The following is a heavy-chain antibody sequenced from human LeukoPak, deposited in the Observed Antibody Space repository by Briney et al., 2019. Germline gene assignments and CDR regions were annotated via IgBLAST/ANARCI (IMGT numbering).Heavy chain of an antibody. CDR1: GYTFTGYY. J-gene: IGHJ6*03. CDR3: ARGMATIDGYYYYMDV. D-gene: IGHD5-24*01. Sequence: ASVKVSCKASGYTFTGYYMHWVRQAPGQGLEWMGWINPNSGGTNYAQKFQGRVTMTRDTSISTAYMELSRLRSDDTAVYYCARGMATIDGYYYYMDVWGKGTTVTVSS. CDR2: INPNSGGT. V-gene: IGHV1-2*02.